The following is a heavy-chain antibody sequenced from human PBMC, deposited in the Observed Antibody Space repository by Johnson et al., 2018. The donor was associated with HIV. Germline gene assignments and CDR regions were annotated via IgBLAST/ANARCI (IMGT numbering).Heavy chain of an antibody. CDR1: GFTFDDYG. V-gene: IGHV3-20*04. Sequence: VQLVESGGGVVRPGGSLRLSCVASGFTFDDYGMTWVRQAPGKGLEWVSGINWNGGSTDYADSVSGRFTISRDNAKNSLYLQMNSLRAEDTGVYYCATADRDAFDIWGQGTMVIVSS. CDR2: INWNGGST. CDR3: ATADRDAFDI. J-gene: IGHJ3*02.